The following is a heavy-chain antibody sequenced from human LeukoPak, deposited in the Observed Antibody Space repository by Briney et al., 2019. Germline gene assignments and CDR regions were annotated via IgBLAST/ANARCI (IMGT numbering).Heavy chain of an antibody. J-gene: IGHJ5*02. CDR1: GYSFTSYR. CDR2: IYPGDSDT. V-gene: IGHV5-51*01. CDR3: ARSLRQQQLVFDP. D-gene: IGHD6-13*01. Sequence: GESLKISCKGSGYSFTSYRIGWVRQMPGKGLEWMGIIYPGDSDTRYSPSFQGQVTISADKSISTAYLQWSSLKASDTAMYYCARSLRQQQLVFDPWGQGTLVTVSS.